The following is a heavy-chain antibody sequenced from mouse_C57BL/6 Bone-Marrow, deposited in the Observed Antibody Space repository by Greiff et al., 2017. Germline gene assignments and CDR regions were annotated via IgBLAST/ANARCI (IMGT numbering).Heavy chain of an antibody. CDR3: ARDRGGGLLYDY. CDR2: ISYDGSN. D-gene: IGHD2-1*01. V-gene: IGHV3-6*01. CDR1: GYSIPSGYY. Sequence: EVHLVESGPGLVKPSQSLSLTCSVTGYSIPSGYYWNWIRQFPGNKLEWMGYISYDGSNNYNPSLKNRISITRDTSKNRFFRKLNSVTTEDTATYYCARDRGGGLLYDYWGQGTTLTVSS. J-gene: IGHJ2*01.